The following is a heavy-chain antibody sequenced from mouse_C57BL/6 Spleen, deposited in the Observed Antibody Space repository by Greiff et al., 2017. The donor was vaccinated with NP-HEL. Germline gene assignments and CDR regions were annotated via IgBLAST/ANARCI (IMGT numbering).Heavy chain of an antibody. D-gene: IGHD1-1*01. Sequence: EVKLQQSGPELVKPGASVKISCKASGYTFTDYYMNWVKQSHGKSLEWIGDINPNNGGTSYNQKFKGKATLTVDKSSSTAYMELRSLTSEDSAVYYCAYDGSSLDYWGQGTTLTVSS. CDR3: AYDGSSLDY. V-gene: IGHV1-26*01. CDR1: GYTFTDYY. J-gene: IGHJ2*01. CDR2: INPNNGGT.